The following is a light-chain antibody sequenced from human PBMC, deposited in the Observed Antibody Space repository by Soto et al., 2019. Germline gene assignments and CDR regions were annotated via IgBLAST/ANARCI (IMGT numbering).Light chain of an antibody. CDR1: QAISSA. V-gene: IGKV1D-13*01. J-gene: IGKJ3*01. CDR2: DAS. Sequence: ANQLTQSPSSLSASVGDRVTITCRASQAISSALAWYQQKPGKPPKLLIYDASTLQSGVPSRFSGTASGTDFTLTITSLPPEDFATYYCQQFNNWPVTFGNGTKVDIK. CDR3: QQFNNWPVT.